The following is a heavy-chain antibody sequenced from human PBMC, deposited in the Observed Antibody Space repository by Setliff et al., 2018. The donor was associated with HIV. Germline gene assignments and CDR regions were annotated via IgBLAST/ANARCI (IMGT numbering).Heavy chain of an antibody. V-gene: IGHV3-48*01. CDR2: ISSDSRTT. Sequence: GGSLRLSCIASGFSLSTYSMNWVRQAPGKGLEWISYISSDSRTTYYADSGKGRFTISRDDAKTSLYLQMNSLRAEDTAVYYCVRDLVYYYDNSGSFYVAEYFQHWGQGTLVTVSS. J-gene: IGHJ1*01. CDR3: VRDLVYYYDNSGSFYVAEYFQH. D-gene: IGHD3-22*01. CDR1: GFSLSTYS.